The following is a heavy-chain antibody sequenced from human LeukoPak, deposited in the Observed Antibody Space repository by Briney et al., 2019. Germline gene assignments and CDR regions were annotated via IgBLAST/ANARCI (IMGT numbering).Heavy chain of an antibody. CDR2: ISYDGSNK. J-gene: IGHJ4*02. V-gene: IGHV3-30*04. CDR1: GFTFSSYA. Sequence: GRSLRLSCAAYGFTFSSYAMHWVRQAPGKRLEWVAVISYDGSNKYYADSVKGRFTISRDNSKNTLYLQMNSLRAENTAVYYCARDQQQLSIDYWGQGTLVTVSS. CDR3: ARDQQQLSIDY. D-gene: IGHD6-13*01.